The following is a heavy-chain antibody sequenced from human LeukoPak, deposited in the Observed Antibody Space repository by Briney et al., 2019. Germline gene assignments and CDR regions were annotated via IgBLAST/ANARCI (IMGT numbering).Heavy chain of an antibody. J-gene: IGHJ4*02. Sequence: GGSLRLSCAASGFTFSSYSMNWVRQAPGKGLEWVSSISSSSSYIYYADSVKGRFTISRDNAKNSLYLQTNSLRAEDTAVYYCARDSRSAYYDFWSGYLGYFDYWGQGTLVTVSS. V-gene: IGHV3-21*01. D-gene: IGHD3-3*01. CDR2: ISSSSSYI. CDR1: GFTFSSYS. CDR3: ARDSRSAYYDFWSGYLGYFDY.